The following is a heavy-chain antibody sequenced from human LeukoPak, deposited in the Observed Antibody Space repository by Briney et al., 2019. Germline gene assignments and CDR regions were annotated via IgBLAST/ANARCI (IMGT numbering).Heavy chain of an antibody. Sequence: SSVKVSCKASGGTFSSYAISWVRQAPGQGLEWMGRIIPIFGTANYAQKFQGRVTITTDESTSTAYMELSSLRSGDTAVYYCARDHLPLAYYDRLDAFDIWGQGTMVTVSS. CDR2: IIPIFGTA. D-gene: IGHD3-22*01. CDR3: ARDHLPLAYYDRLDAFDI. J-gene: IGHJ3*02. CDR1: GGTFSSYA. V-gene: IGHV1-69*05.